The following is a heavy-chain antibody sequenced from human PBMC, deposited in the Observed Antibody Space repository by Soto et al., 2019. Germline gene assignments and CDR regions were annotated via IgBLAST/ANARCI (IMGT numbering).Heavy chain of an antibody. V-gene: IGHV3-23*01. D-gene: IGHD3-22*01. CDR1: GFTFSSYA. CDR2: ISGSGGST. CDR3: AKDLIRTIVVYPPFDY. J-gene: IGHJ4*02. Sequence: GGSLRLSCAASGFTFSSYAMSWVRQAPGKGLEWVSAISGSGGSTYYADSVKGRFTISRDNSKNTLYLQMNSLRAEDTAVHYCAKDLIRTIVVYPPFDYWGQGTLVTVSS.